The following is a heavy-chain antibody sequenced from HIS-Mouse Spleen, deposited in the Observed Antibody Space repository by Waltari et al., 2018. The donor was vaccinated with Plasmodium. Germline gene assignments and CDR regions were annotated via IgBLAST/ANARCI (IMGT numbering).Heavy chain of an antibody. CDR1: GFTFSSYA. D-gene: IGHD7-27*01. J-gene: IGHJ4*02. CDR2: IHGSCGST. Sequence: EVQLLESGGGLVQPGGSLRLSCAASGFTFSSYAMSWVRRAAGKGLEWVSAIHGSCGSTYYAAVVTGRLTISGDNSKNTLYLQMNILRAVDTAVYYCAKSSKGTGDLWDYWGQGTLVTVSS. CDR3: AKSSKGTGDLWDY. V-gene: IGHV3-23*01.